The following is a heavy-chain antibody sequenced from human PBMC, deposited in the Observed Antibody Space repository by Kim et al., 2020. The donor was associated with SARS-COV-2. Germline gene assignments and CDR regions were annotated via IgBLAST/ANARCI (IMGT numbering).Heavy chain of an antibody. D-gene: IGHD2-15*01. CDR1: GFTFSNAW. J-gene: IGHJ6*02. CDR3: TTGRGYCSGGSCYSGVRYYYYGMDG. Sequence: GGSLRLSCAASGFTFSNAWMSWVRQAPGKGLEWVGRIKSKTDGGTTDYAAPVKGRFTISRDDSKNTLYLQMNSLKTEDTAVYYCTTGRGYCSGGSCYSGVRYYYYGMDGWGQGTTVTVSS. V-gene: IGHV3-15*01. CDR2: IKSKTDGGTT.